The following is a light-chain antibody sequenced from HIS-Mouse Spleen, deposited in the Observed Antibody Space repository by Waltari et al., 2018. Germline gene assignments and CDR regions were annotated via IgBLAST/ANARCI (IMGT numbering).Light chain of an antibody. J-gene: IGLJ2*01. CDR3: YSTDSSGNHRV. V-gene: IGLV3-10*01. CDR2: EDS. Sequence: SYELTQPPSASVSPGQTARITCSGDALPKKYPYLYQPKSGQAPVLVIYEDSKRPSGIPERFSGSSSGTMATLTISGAQVEDEADYYCYSTDSSGNHRVFGGGTKLTVL. CDR1: ALPKKY.